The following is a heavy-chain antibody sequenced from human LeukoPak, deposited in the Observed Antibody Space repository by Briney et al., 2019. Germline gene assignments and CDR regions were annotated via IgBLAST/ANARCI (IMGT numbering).Heavy chain of an antibody. J-gene: IGHJ4*02. D-gene: IGHD5-24*01. V-gene: IGHV1-8*01. CDR3: ATSVEMATITTPTE. CDR2: MNPNSGNT. Sequence: ASVKVSCKASGYTFTSYDINWVRQATGQGLEWKGWMNPNSGNTGYAQKFQGRVTMTRNTSISTAYMELSSLRSEDTAVYYCATSVEMATITTPTEWGQGTLVTVSS. CDR1: GYTFTSYD.